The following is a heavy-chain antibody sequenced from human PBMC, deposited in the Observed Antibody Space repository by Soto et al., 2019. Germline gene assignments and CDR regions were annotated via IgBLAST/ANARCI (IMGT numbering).Heavy chain of an antibody. CDR2: INHSGST. CDR1: GGSFSGYY. D-gene: IGHD2-15*01. CDR3: ARGPPGYCSGGSCYAGGNWFDP. V-gene: IGHV4-34*01. Sequence: QVQLQQWGAGLLKPSETVSITCAVYGGSFSGYYWSWIRQPRGKGLEWIGEINHSGSTNYNPSLKSRVPISVDTSKNQFSLKLSSVTAADTAVYYCARGPPGYCSGGSCYAGGNWFDPWGQGTLVTVSS. J-gene: IGHJ5*02.